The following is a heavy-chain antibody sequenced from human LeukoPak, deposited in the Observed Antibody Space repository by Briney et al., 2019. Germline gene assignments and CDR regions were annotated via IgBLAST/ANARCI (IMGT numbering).Heavy chain of an antibody. Sequence: GESLKISCKGSGYSFTTYWSGWVGQMAGKGLEWMGTIYPGDADTRYNPAFQGQVTLSADKSISTAYLQWSSLTASDTAMYYCARLGYDSSGYYYGSVFDIWGQGTMLTVSS. D-gene: IGHD3-22*01. CDR3: ARLGYDSSGYYYGSVFDI. CDR1: GYSFTTYW. CDR2: IYPGDADT. J-gene: IGHJ3*02. V-gene: IGHV5-51*01.